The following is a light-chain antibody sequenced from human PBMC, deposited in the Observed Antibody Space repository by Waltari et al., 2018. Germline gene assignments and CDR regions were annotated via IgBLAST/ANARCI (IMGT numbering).Light chain of an antibody. Sequence: EIVLTQSPGTLSLSPGETATLSCRASESITSTYLAWYQQKPAQAPRLLMYAASTRATGVPDRFSGSGSEADFTLTISGLEPDDCAVYFCQQSRRAPSTFGQGTRVEIK. CDR3: QQSRRAPST. CDR2: AAS. CDR1: ESITSTY. J-gene: IGKJ1*01. V-gene: IGKV3-20*01.